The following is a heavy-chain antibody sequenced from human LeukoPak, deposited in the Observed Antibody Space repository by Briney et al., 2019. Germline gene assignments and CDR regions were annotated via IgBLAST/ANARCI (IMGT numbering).Heavy chain of an antibody. CDR1: GFTFSGSA. D-gene: IGHD1-1*01. Sequence: PGGSLKLSCAASGFTFSGSAMHWVRQASGKGLEWVGRIRSKANSYATAYAASVKGRFTISRDDSKNTAYQQMNSLKTEDTAVYYCTRRNDGGYAYWGQGTLVTVSS. V-gene: IGHV3-73*01. CDR3: TRRNDGGYAY. CDR2: IRSKANSYAT. J-gene: IGHJ4*02.